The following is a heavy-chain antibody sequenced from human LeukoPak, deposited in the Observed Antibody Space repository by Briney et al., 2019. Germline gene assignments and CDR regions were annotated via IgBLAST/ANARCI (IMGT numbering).Heavy chain of an antibody. J-gene: IGHJ4*02. CDR3: ARVAEAAAFDS. V-gene: IGHV3-21*06. D-gene: IGHD6-13*01. Sequence: SGGSLRLSCAASGFTFSSYVMNWVRQAPGKGLEWVSSISGNSRYIYYADSMRGRFTISRDNAKNSLYLQMNSLKPEDTAVYYCARVAEAAAFDSWGQGTLVTVSS. CDR2: ISGNSRYI. CDR1: GFTFSSYV.